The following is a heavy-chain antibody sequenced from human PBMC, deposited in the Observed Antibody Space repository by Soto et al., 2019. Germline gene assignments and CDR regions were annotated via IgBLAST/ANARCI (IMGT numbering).Heavy chain of an antibody. CDR2: INHLETT. V-gene: IGHV4-30-2*01. J-gene: IGHJ4*02. CDR1: VASISYGNYA. CDR3: ARGGGSDSFDY. Sequence: SETLSLTCTVSVASISYGNYAWGWIRQTPGKGLEWIGYINHLETTFYNPSFESRLTLSIDRAKNQFSLNLNSMSAADRAVYFCARGGGSDSFDYWGQGILVTVSS. D-gene: IGHD1-26*01.